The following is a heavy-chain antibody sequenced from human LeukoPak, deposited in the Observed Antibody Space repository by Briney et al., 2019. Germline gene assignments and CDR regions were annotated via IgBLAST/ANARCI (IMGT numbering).Heavy chain of an antibody. V-gene: IGHV3-21*01. J-gene: IGHJ6*03. CDR1: GFTFSSYS. CDR2: ISSSSSYI. CDR3: ARAPSSTWGLGLIYYYYYYMDV. Sequence: GGSLRLSCAASGFTFSSYSMNWVRQAPGKGLEWVSSISSSSSYIYYADSVKGRFTISRDNAKNSLYLQMNSLRAEDTAVYYCARAPSSTWGLGLIYYYYYYMDVWGKGTTVTVSS. D-gene: IGHD7-27*01.